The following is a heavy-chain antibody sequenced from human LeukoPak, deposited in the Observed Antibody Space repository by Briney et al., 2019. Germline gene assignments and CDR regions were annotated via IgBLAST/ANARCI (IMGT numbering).Heavy chain of an antibody. J-gene: IGHJ3*02. CDR1: GYAFSDYY. CDR2: ISSSGSTI. CDR3: ARGGGVSRYSGSYDAFDI. V-gene: IGHV3-11*04. Sequence: PGGSLRLSCAASGYAFSDYYMSWIRQAPGKGLEWVSYISSSGSTIYYADSVKGRFTISRDNAKNSLYLQMNSLRAEGTAVYYCARGGGVSRYSGSYDAFDIWGQGTMVTVSS. D-gene: IGHD1-26*01.